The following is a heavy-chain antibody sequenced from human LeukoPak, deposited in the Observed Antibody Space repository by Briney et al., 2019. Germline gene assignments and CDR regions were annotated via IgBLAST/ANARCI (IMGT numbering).Heavy chain of an antibody. J-gene: IGHJ4*02. D-gene: IGHD3-16*01. Sequence: GGSLRLSCAASGFTFSNHGMHWVRQAPGMGLEWVAVIWYDGSNKYYADSVKGRFTIYRDNSKNTVYLQMNSLRVEDTAVYYCERMGDAFDYWGEGTLVIVSS. CDR3: ERMGDAFDY. CDR2: IWYDGSNK. CDR1: GFTFSNHG. V-gene: IGHV3-33*01.